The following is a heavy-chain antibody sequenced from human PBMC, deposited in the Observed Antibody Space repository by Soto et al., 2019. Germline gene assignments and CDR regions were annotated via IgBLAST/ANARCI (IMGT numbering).Heavy chain of an antibody. V-gene: IGHV4-39*01. D-gene: IGHD2-2*01. Sequence: QLQLQESGPGLVKPSETLSLTCTVSGGSISSSSYYWGWIRQPPGKGLEWIGSIYYSGSTYYNPSLKIRVTISVDTSKNQFSLKLSSVTAADTAVYYCASPGSTRTQKDYYGMDVWGQGTTVTVSS. CDR2: IYYSGST. CDR1: GGSISSSSYY. CDR3: ASPGSTRTQKDYYGMDV. J-gene: IGHJ6*02.